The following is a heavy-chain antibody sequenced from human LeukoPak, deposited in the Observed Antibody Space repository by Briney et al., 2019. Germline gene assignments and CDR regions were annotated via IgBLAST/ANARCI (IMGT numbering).Heavy chain of an antibody. CDR1: GYTFTGYY. V-gene: IGHV1-2*02. Sequence: ASVKVSCKASGYTFTGYYMHWVRQAPGQGLEWMGWINPKSGGTNYAQKFQGRVTMTRDTSISTAYMELSRLRSDDSAVYYCARGGGYYGSGSSYYYYMDVWGKGTTVTISS. D-gene: IGHD3-10*01. CDR2: INPKSGGT. J-gene: IGHJ6*03. CDR3: ARGGGYYGSGSSYYYYMDV.